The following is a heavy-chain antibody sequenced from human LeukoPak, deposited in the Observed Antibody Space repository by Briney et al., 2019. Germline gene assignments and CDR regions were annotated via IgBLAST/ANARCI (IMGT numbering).Heavy chain of an antibody. Sequence: GGSLRLSCAASGFSFRDFWMTWVRQAPGKGLEWVANINQGGSVKYYVDSVKGRFTISRDDAKSSLDVQMKSLRDEDTAVYYCARFGYSGWNLEYWGQGTLVTVSS. CDR3: ARFGYSGWNLEY. V-gene: IGHV3-7*01. CDR1: GFSFRDFW. J-gene: IGHJ4*02. CDR2: INQGGSVK. D-gene: IGHD5-12*01.